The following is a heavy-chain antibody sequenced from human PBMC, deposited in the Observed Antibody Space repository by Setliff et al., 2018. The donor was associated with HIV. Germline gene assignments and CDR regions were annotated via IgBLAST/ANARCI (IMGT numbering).Heavy chain of an antibody. CDR2: INAGNGNT. D-gene: IGHD6-6*01. CDR1: GYTFTSYA. V-gene: IGHV1-3*01. CDR3: ARAGYSSSSRMYSYYYYYYMDV. J-gene: IGHJ6*03. Sequence: ASVKVSCKASGYTFTSYAMHWVRQAPGQRLEWMGWINAGNGNTKYSQKFQGRVTITRDTSASTAYMELSSLRSEDTAVYYCARAGYSSSSRMYSYYYYYYMDVWGKGTTVTVSS.